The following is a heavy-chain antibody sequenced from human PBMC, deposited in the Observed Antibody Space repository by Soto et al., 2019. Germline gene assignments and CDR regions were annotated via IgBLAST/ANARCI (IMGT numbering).Heavy chain of an antibody. Sequence: GGSLRLSCEASGFTLRNYAMTWIRQAPGKGLEWVSLISANDVGTYYAESVKTRFTISTDQSRNTVYLQMDSLRADDTAIYYCAKAKNDYNWDNRPPFDYWGQGTLVTVA. CDR2: ISANDVGT. D-gene: IGHD1-20*01. CDR3: AKAKNDYNWDNRPPFDY. V-gene: IGHV3-23*01. J-gene: IGHJ4*02. CDR1: GFTLRNYA.